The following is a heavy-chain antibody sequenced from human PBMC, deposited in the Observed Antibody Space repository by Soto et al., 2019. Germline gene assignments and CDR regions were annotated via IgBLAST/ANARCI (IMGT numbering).Heavy chain of an antibody. D-gene: IGHD3-10*01. J-gene: IGHJ6*02. CDR2: IIPIFGTA. Sequence: SVKVSCKASGGTFSSYAISWVRQAPGQGLEWMGGIIPIFGTANYAQKFQGRVTITADKSTSTAYMELSSLRSEDTAVYYCARDKIRGYYYYYYGMDVWGQGTTVTVSS. CDR3: ARDKIRGYYYYYYGMDV. V-gene: IGHV1-69*06. CDR1: GGTFSSYA.